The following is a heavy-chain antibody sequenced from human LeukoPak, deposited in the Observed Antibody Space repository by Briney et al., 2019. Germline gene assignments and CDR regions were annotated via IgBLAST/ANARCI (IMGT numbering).Heavy chain of an antibody. D-gene: IGHD6-6*01. CDR3: AREVPPSSIAARDAFDI. J-gene: IGHJ3*02. CDR2: INPNSGGT. CDR1: GYTFTGYY. Sequence: ASVKVSCKASGYTFTGYYMHWVRQAPGQGLEWMGWINPNSGGTNYAQKFQGRVTMTRDTSISTAYMELSRLRSDDTAVYYCAREVPPSSIAARDAFDIWGQGTMVTVSS. V-gene: IGHV1-2*02.